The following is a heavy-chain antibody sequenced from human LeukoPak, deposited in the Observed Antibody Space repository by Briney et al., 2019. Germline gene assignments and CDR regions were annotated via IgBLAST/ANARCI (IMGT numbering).Heavy chain of an antibody. Sequence: GGSLRLSCAASGFTFSSYSMNWVRQAPGKGLEWVSYISSSSSTIYYADSVKGRFTISRDNAKNSLYLQMNSLRAEDTAVYYCARSGLSRFGFWGQGTLVTVSS. J-gene: IGHJ4*02. CDR1: GFTFSSYS. CDR2: ISSSSSTI. CDR3: ARSGLSRFGF. D-gene: IGHD2/OR15-2a*01. V-gene: IGHV3-48*01.